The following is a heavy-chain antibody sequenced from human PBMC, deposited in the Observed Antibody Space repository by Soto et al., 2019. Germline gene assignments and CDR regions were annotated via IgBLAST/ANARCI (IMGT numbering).Heavy chain of an antibody. V-gene: IGHV4-31*03. CDR2: IYYSGST. Sequence: PSETLSLTCTVSGGSISSGGYYWSWIRQHPGKGLEWIGYIYYSGSTYYNPSLKSRVTISVDTSKNQFSLKLSSVTAADTAVYYCASRPRHSSGCFDPWGQGTLVTVSS. CDR3: ASRPRHSSGCFDP. CDR1: GGSISSGGYY. D-gene: IGHD6-19*01. J-gene: IGHJ5*02.